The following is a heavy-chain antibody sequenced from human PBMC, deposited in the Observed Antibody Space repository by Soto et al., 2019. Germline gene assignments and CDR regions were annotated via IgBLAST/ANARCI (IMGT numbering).Heavy chain of an antibody. CDR3: ARGRSSGYAWFDP. CDR1: GYSINSGFY. V-gene: IGHV4-38-2*01. J-gene: IGHJ5*02. CDR2: IYHTGDT. D-gene: IGHD3-22*01. Sequence: QVQLQESGPGLVKPSETLSLTCAVTGYSINSGFYWGWIRQPPGKGLEWVATIYHTGDTYYNPSLKSRHTISVDTSETQISLKLTSVTAADTAVYYCARGRSSGYAWFDPWGQGTLVTVSS.